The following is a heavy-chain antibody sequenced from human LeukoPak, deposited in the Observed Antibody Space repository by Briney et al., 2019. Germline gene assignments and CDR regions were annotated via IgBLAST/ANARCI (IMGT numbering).Heavy chain of an antibody. J-gene: IGHJ3*02. D-gene: IGHD1-26*01. CDR1: GYTFTGYY. V-gene: IGHV1-2*02. CDR3: AIGTLSGSPTDAFDI. CDR2: INPNSGGT. Sequence: ASVKVSCKASGYTFTGYYMHWVRQAPGQGLEWMGWINPNSGGTNYAQKFQGRVTMTRDTSISTAYMELSRLRSDDTAVYYCAIGTLSGSPTDAFDIWGQGTMVTVSS.